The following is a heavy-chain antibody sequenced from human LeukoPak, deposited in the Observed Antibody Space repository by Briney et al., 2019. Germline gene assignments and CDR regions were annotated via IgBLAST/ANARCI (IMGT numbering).Heavy chain of an antibody. CDR1: GYTFSDYY. Sequence: ASVKVSCKASGYTFSDYYIHWVRQAPGQGLEWMGWISPNSGGTSFAQKFQGRVTMTRDTSINTAYMELSRLRSNDTAVYYCAADRLSRADYMDFWGKGTTVTVSS. CDR3: AADRLSRADYMDF. CDR2: ISPNSGGT. V-gene: IGHV1-2*02. D-gene: IGHD6-6*01. J-gene: IGHJ6*03.